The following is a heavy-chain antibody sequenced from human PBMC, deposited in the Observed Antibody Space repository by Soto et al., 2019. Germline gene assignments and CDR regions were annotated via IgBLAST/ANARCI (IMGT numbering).Heavy chain of an antibody. CDR3: SKDPAYDILTGPEHWFDP. V-gene: IGHV3-23*01. D-gene: IGHD3-9*01. J-gene: IGHJ5*02. Sequence: RWSLILSCVTSGFTFSTYAMRSVCQSTWQRQEWVSSISGSGASTYYVDSVTSRFTISRDNSKNTLHLQMSTLRAEDTAVYYCSKDPAYDILTGPEHWFDPWGQGTLVTASS. CDR2: ISGSGAST. CDR1: GFTFSTYA.